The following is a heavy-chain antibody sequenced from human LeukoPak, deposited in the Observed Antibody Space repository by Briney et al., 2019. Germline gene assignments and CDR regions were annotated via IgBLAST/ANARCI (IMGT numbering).Heavy chain of an antibody. V-gene: IGHV3-21*01. D-gene: IGHD1-26*01. CDR2: ISSSSSYI. Sequence: KPGGSLRLSCAASGFTFSSYSMNWVRQAPGKGLEWVSSISSSSSYIYYADSVKGRFTISRDNAKNSLYLQMNSLRAEDTAVYYCARARLGAKLSDAFDIWGQGTMVTVSS. CDR1: GFTFSSYS. J-gene: IGHJ3*02. CDR3: ARARLGAKLSDAFDI.